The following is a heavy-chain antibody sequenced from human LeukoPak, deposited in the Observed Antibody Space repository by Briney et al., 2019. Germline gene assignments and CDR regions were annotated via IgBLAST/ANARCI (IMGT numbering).Heavy chain of an antibody. J-gene: IGHJ4*02. CDR1: GGSISSSSYY. CDR3: ARGTPYYDSSGYYYFDY. CDR2: IYYSGST. V-gene: IGHV4-39*01. D-gene: IGHD3-22*01. Sequence: SETLSLTCTVSGGSISSSSYYWGWIRQPPGKGLEWIGSIYYSGSTYCNPSLKSRVTISVDTSKNQFSLKLSSVTAADTAVYYCARGTPYYDSSGYYYFDYWGQGTLVTVSS.